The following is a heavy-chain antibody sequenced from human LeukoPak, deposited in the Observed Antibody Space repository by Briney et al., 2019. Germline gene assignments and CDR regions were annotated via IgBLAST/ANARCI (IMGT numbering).Heavy chain of an antibody. V-gene: IGHV4-59*12. J-gene: IGHJ1*01. CDR3: TRNSGWYGLS. CDR2: IYNSGNT. CDR1: GGSINSYY. D-gene: IGHD6-19*01. Sequence: SETLSLTCTVSGGSINSYYWTWIRQPPGKGLEWIGNIYNSGNTNYNPSLKSRVTISVDTSKNQFSLKLSSVTAADTAVYYCTRNSGWYGLSWGQGTLVTVSS.